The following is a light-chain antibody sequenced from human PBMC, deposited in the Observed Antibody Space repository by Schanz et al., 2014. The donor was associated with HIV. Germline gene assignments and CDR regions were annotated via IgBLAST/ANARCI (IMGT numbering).Light chain of an antibody. J-gene: IGKJ1*01. CDR3: QHYHNYLWT. CDR2: RAS. CDR1: QSLDRW. V-gene: IGKV1-5*03. Sequence: DIQMTQSPSSLSASVGDRVTITCRAGQSLDRWLAWYQQKPGKAPKLLIYRASYLESGVPSRFSGSGSGTEFTLTISSLQPDDFATYYCQHYHNYLWTFGQGTKVEIK.